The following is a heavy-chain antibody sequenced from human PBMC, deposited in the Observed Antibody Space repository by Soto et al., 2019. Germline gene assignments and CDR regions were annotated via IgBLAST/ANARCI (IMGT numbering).Heavy chain of an antibody. CDR1: GFTFSDYY. D-gene: IGHD3-10*01. J-gene: IGHJ6*02. V-gene: IGHV3-11*01. Sequence: PRGSLRLSCAASGFTFSDYYMSWIRQAPGKGLEWVSYISSSGSTIYYADSVKGRFTISRDNAKNSLYLQMNSLRAEDTAVYYCARDGSGSYYYYYYGMDVWGQGTTVTVSS. CDR2: ISSSGSTI. CDR3: ARDGSGSYYYYYYGMDV.